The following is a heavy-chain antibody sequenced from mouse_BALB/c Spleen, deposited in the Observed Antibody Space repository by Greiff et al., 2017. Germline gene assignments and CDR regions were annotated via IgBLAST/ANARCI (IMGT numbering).Heavy chain of an antibody. J-gene: IGHJ4*01. D-gene: IGHD2-2*01. Sequence: QVTLKESGPGILQPSQTLSLTCSFSGFSLSTSGMGVSWIRQPSGKGLEWLAHIYWDDDKRYNPSLKSRLTISKDTSRNQVFLKITSVDTADTATYYCARRPIYYGYPYAMDYWGQGTSVTVSS. CDR2: IYWDDDK. CDR3: ARRPIYYGYPYAMDY. V-gene: IGHV8-12*01. CDR1: GFSLSTSGMG.